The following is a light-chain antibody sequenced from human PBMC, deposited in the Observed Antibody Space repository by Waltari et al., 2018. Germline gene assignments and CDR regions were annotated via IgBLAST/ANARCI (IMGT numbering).Light chain of an antibody. V-gene: IGKV1-12*01. CDR2: GAS. CDR1: EDISSW. Sequence: DIQMTQSPSSVSASVGDRVTITCRASEDISSWLAWYQQKPGIAPKLLIYGASSLQSGVPSRFSGSGSGTDFTLTISSLQAEDFATYYCQQAISFPLTFGGGTKVEI. CDR3: QQAISFPLT. J-gene: IGKJ4*01.